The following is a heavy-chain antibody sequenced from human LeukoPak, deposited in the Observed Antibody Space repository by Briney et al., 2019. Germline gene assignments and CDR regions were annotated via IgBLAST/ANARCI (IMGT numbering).Heavy chain of an antibody. D-gene: IGHD2-2*01. CDR2: ISSSSSYI. CDR3: ARDRVPGRGYCSSTSCYPDY. CDR1: GFTFNSYS. J-gene: IGHJ4*02. V-gene: IGHV3-21*01. Sequence: GGSLRLSCAASGFTFNSYSMNWVRQAPGKGLEWVSSISSSSSYIYYADSVKGRFTISRDNAKNSLYLQMNSLRAEDTAVYYCARDRVPGRGYCSSTSCYPDYWGQGTLVTVSS.